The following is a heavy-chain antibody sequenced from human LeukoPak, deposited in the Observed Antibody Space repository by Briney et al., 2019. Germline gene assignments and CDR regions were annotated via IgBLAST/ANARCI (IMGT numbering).Heavy chain of an antibody. CDR1: GFTFDDYA. CDR2: ISWNSGSI. D-gene: IGHD3-22*01. J-gene: IGHJ4*02. CDR3: AKSRVSGYRHPFDY. V-gene: IGHV3-9*01. Sequence: GRSLRLSCAASGFTFDDYAMHWVRQAPGKDLEWVSGISWNSGSIGYADSVKGRFTISRDNAKNSLYLQMNSLRAEDTALYYCAKSRVSGYRHPFDYWGQGTLVTVSS.